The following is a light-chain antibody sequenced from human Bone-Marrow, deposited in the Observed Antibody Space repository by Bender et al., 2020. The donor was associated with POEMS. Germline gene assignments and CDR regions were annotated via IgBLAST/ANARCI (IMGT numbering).Light chain of an antibody. J-gene: IGLJ2*01. V-gene: IGLV2-23*01. Sequence: QSALTQPASVSGSPGQSITISCTGTSSDVGTYGLVSWYQQHPGKAPKLMIYEGSKRPSGVSNRFSGSTSGNTASLTISGLRAEDEADYYCCSYAGRSTCVFGGGTKLTVL. CDR1: SSDVGTYGL. CDR2: EGS. CDR3: CSYAGRSTCV.